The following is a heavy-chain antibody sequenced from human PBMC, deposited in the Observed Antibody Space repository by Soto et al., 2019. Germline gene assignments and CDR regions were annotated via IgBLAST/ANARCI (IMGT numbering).Heavy chain of an antibody. CDR3: TTVDDYGDYGDFDY. V-gene: IGHV3-15*01. CDR1: GFTFSNAW. J-gene: IGHJ4*02. Sequence: PGGSLRLSCAASGFTFSNAWMSWVRQAPGKGLEWVGRIKSKTDGGTTDYAAPVKGRFTISRDDSKNTLYLQMNSLKTEDTAVYYCTTVDDYGDYGDFDYWGQGTLVTVSS. CDR2: IKSKTDGGTT. D-gene: IGHD4-17*01.